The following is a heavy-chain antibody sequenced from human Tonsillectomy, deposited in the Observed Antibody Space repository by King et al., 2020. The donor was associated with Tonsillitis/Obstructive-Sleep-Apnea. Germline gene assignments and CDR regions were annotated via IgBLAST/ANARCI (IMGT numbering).Heavy chain of an antibody. V-gene: IGHV4-59*08. CDR3: ARLEYSSSSLTDY. D-gene: IGHD6-6*01. Sequence: QLQESGPGLVKPSETLSLTCTVSGGSISSYYWSWLRQPPGKGLEWIGYIYYSGSTNYNPSLKSRVTISVDTSKNQFSLKLSSVTAADTAVYFCARLEYSSSSLTDYWGQGTLVTVSS. CDR1: GGSISSYY. J-gene: IGHJ4*02. CDR2: IYYSGST.